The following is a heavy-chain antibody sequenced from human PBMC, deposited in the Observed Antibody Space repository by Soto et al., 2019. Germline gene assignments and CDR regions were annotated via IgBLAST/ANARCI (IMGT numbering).Heavy chain of an antibody. J-gene: IGHJ4*02. CDR3: ARTGLGYCSGGSCSDFDY. Sequence: PGGSLRLSCAASGFTFSSYGMHWVRQAPGKGLEWVAVIWYDGSNKYYADSVKGRFTISRDNSKNTLYLQMNSLRAEDTAVYYCARTGLGYCSGGSCSDFDYWGQGTLVTVSS. D-gene: IGHD2-15*01. V-gene: IGHV3-33*01. CDR2: IWYDGSNK. CDR1: GFTFSSYG.